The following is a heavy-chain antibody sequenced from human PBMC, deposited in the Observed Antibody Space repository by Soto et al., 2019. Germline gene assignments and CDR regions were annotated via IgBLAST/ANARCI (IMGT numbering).Heavy chain of an antibody. J-gene: IGHJ4*02. V-gene: IGHV3-15*01. Sequence: PGVSLRLSCAASGFTFSSYAMSWVRQAPGKGLEWVGRIKSKTDGGTTDYAAPVKGRFTISRDDSKNTLYLQMNSLKTEDTAVYYCTTDVTRIVLMVYAQNDYWGQGTLVTVSS. CDR1: GFTFSSYA. D-gene: IGHD2-8*01. CDR2: IKSKTDGGTT. CDR3: TTDVTRIVLMVYAQNDY.